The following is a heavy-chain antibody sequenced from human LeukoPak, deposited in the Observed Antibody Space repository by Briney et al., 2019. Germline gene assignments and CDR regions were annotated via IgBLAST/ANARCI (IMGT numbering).Heavy chain of an antibody. CDR3: ARFSRDNDWGSY. Sequence: GGSLRLSCAASGFTFSAYYMSWIRQAPGKGLEWVSYISSSGGTIYYADSVKGRFTISRDNAKNSLFLQMNSLRPEDTAVYYCARFSRDNDWGSYWGQGTLVTVSS. CDR1: GFTFSAYY. CDR2: ISSSGGTI. J-gene: IGHJ4*02. D-gene: IGHD7-27*01. V-gene: IGHV3-11*04.